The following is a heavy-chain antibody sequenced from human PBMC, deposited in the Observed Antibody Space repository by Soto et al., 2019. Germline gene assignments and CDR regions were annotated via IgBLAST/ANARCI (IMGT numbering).Heavy chain of an antibody. J-gene: IGHJ6*03. CDR1: GFTFDDYA. CDR3: AKGPSQPDMVRGVIFYYYYMDV. Sequence: EVQLVESGGGLVQPGRSLRLSCAASGFTFDDYAMHWVRQAPGKGLEWVSGISWNSGSIGYADSVKGRFTISRDNAKNSLYLQMNSLRAEDTALYYCAKGPSQPDMVRGVIFYYYYMDVWGKGTTVTVSS. CDR2: ISWNSGSI. D-gene: IGHD3-10*01. V-gene: IGHV3-9*01.